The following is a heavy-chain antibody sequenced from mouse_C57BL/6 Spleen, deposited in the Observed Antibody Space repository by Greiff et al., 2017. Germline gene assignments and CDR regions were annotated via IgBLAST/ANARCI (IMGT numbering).Heavy chain of an antibody. J-gene: IGHJ1*03. V-gene: IGHV1-50*01. CDR3: ARSEGLRRNFDV. CDR1: GYTFTSYW. D-gene: IGHD2-4*01. CDR2: IDPSDSYT. Sequence: QVQLQQPGAELVKPGASVKLSCKASGYTFTSYWMQWVKQRPGQGLEWIGEIDPSDSYTNYNQKFKGKATLTVDTSSSTAYMQLSSLTSEDSAVYYCARSEGLRRNFDVWGTGTTVTVSS.